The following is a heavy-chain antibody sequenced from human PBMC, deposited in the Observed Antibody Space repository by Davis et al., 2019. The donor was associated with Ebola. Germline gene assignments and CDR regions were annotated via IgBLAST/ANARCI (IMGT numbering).Heavy chain of an antibody. Sequence: GESLKISCAASGFTFSSYAMSWVRQAPGKGLEWVSVIGGSGSSTYYADSVKGRFTISRDNAKNSLYLRMNSLRTEDTALYYCARVNAATGYSRFDLWGQGTLVTVSS. CDR1: GFTFSSYA. V-gene: IGHV3-23*01. CDR2: IGGSGSST. J-gene: IGHJ5*02. CDR3: ARVNAATGYSRFDL. D-gene: IGHD3-9*01.